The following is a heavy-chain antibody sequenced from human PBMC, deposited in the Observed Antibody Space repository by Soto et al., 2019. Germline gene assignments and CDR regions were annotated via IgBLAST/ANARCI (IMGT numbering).Heavy chain of an antibody. CDR3: ERGTRTGNYGMDV. CDR1: GGTFDNYA. CDR2: IIPMFETV. J-gene: IGHJ6*02. Sequence: SVKVSCKASGGTFDNYAVSWVRQAPGQGLEWMGGIIPMFETVNYAQRFQGRLTIAADESTSTAYMELTSLTSADTAIYFCERGTRTGNYGMDVWGQGTTVTVSS. V-gene: IGHV1-69*13.